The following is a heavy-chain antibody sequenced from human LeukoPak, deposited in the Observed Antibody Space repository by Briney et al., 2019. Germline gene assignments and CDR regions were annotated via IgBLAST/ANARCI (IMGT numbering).Heavy chain of an antibody. Sequence: GASVKVSCKASGGTFSSYAISWVRQAPGQGLEWMGGIIPIFGTANYAQKLRGRVTITADESTSTAYMELSSLRSEDTAVYYCASEGNYCSSTSCAWFDPWGQGTLVTVSS. V-gene: IGHV1-69*13. D-gene: IGHD2-2*01. CDR3: ASEGNYCSSTSCAWFDP. CDR2: IIPIFGTA. J-gene: IGHJ5*02. CDR1: GGTFSSYA.